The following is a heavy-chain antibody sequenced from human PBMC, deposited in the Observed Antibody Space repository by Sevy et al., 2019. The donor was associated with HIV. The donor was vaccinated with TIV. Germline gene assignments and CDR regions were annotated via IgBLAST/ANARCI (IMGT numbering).Heavy chain of an antibody. Sequence: ASVKVSCNVSGYTLTELSIHWVRQAPGKGLEWMGGFDEDGETIYAQKFQGRVTMTEDTSTDTAYMELSSLRSEDTAVYYCATDIVVGRDYWGQGTLVTVSS. J-gene: IGHJ4*02. D-gene: IGHD2-2*01. CDR3: ATDIVVGRDY. CDR2: FDEDGET. CDR1: GYTLTELS. V-gene: IGHV1-24*01.